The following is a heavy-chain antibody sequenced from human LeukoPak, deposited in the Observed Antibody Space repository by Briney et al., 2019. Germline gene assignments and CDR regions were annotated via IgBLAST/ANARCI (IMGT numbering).Heavy chain of an antibody. V-gene: IGHV3-48*01. CDR1: GFTFSGYS. CDR3: ARDRGDYDAFDI. CDR2: ISSSSSTI. D-gene: IGHD4-17*01. J-gene: IGHJ3*02. Sequence: GGSLRLSCAASGFTFSGYSMNWVGQAPGKGLEWVSYISSSSSTIYYADSVKGRFTISRDNAKNSLYLQMNSLRAEDTAVYYCARDRGDYDAFDIWGQGTMVTVSS.